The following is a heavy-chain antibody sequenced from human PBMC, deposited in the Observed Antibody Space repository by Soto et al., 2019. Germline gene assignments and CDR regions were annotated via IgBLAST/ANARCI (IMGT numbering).Heavy chain of an antibody. CDR3: AAEMATINLNY. Sequence: PSETLSLTCTVSGGSISSYYWSWIRQPAGKGLEWIGRIYTSGSTYYNPSLKSRVTVSVDTSKNQFSLKLSSVTAADTAVYYCAAEMATINLNYWGQGTLVTVSS. CDR1: GGSISSYY. J-gene: IGHJ4*02. D-gene: IGHD5-12*01. CDR2: IYTSGST. V-gene: IGHV4-4*07.